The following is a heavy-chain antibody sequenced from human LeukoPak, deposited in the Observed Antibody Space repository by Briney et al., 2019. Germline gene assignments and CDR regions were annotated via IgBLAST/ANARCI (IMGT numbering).Heavy chain of an antibody. CDR3: ASDRVFYGLDV. V-gene: IGHV3-74*01. CDR2: IKSDGSET. Sequence: GGSLRLSCAASGFTFSSYWMHWVRQAPGKGLMWVSRIKSDGSETSYADSVKGRFTISRDNARNTLYLQMNSLRPEDTAIYDCASDRVFYGLDVWGQGTTVTVSS. J-gene: IGHJ6*02. CDR1: GFTFSSYW.